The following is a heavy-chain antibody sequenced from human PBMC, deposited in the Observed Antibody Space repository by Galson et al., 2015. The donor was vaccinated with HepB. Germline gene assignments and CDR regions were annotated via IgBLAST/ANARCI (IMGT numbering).Heavy chain of an antibody. Sequence: SETLSLTCSVSGGSISNFYWGWIRQPPGKGLEWIGYIYYSGSTYYSPSLTSRVTISVDTSKNQFSLKLNSVTPADPAVYYCARGREWFDPWGQGTLVTVSS. J-gene: IGHJ5*02. V-gene: IGHV4-59*01. CDR2: IYYSGST. CDR1: GGSISNFY. CDR3: ARGREWFDP.